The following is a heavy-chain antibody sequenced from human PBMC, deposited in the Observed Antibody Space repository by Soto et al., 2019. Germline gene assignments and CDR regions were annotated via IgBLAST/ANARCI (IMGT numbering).Heavy chain of an antibody. CDR1: GGSISSSSYY. D-gene: IGHD6-6*01. CDR3: ARRNSLAAHTNWFDP. CDR2: IYYSGST. V-gene: IGHV4-39*01. J-gene: IGHJ5*02. Sequence: SETLSLTCTVSGGSISSSSYYWGWIRQPPGKGLEWIGSIYYSGSTYYNPSLKSRVTISVDTSKNQFSLKLSSVTAADTAVYYCARRNSLAAHTNWFDPWGQGTLVTVSS.